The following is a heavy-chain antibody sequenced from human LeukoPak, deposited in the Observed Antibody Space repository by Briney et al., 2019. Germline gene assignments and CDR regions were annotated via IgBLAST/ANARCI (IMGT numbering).Heavy chain of an antibody. D-gene: IGHD3-22*01. CDR1: GYSISSGYY. J-gene: IGHJ4*02. Sequence: SETLSLTCTISGYSISSGYYWGWVRQPPGKGLEWIGSIYHSGSTYYNPSLKSRVTISVDTSKNQFSLKLSSVIAADTAVYYCARDGRGSGYYPPFDHWGQGTLVTVSS. V-gene: IGHV4-38-2*02. CDR2: IYHSGST. CDR3: ARDGRGSGYYPPFDH.